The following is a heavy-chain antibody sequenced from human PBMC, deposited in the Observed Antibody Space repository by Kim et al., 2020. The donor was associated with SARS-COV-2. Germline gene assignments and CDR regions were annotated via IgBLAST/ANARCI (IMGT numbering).Heavy chain of an antibody. D-gene: IGHD3-3*01. CDR1: GGSFSGYY. CDR3: ARAGGITIFGVVIASWFDP. Sequence: SETLSLTCAVYGGSFSGYYWSWIRQPPGKGLEWIGEINHSGSTNYNPSLKSRVTISVDTSKNQFSLKLSSVTAADTAVYYCARAGGITIFGVVIASWFDPWGQGTLGTVSS. V-gene: IGHV4-34*01. J-gene: IGHJ5*02. CDR2: INHSGST.